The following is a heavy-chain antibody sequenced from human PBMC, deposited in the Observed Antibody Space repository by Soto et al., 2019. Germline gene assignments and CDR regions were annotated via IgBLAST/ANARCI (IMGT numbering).Heavy chain of an antibody. J-gene: IGHJ4*02. D-gene: IGHD3-10*01. CDR3: ARAPSGYYFDM. Sequence: QVQLVQSGAEVKKPAASVKLSCKASGYTFTSYAVHWVRQAPGQRLESMGWINTANGDTKYSQNFQSRATITRDTSPSTAYMELTSLKSEATAVYFCARAPSGYYFDMWGQGTLVTVSS. CDR1: GYTFTSYA. V-gene: IGHV1-3*04. CDR2: INTANGDT.